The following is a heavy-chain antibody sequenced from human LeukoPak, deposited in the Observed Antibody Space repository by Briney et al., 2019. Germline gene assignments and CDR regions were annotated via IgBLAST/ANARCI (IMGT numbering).Heavy chain of an antibody. CDR2: VKEDGSQK. V-gene: IGHV3-7*03. J-gene: IGHJ4*02. Sequence: GGSLRLSCAASGFTFSRYWMSWVRRAPGKGLEWVASVKEDGSQKNYADTVEGRFTISRDNAEKSLVLQMNSLRVEDTAIYYCAREAYWGPGTLVTVSS. CDR3: AREAY. CDR1: GFTFSRYW.